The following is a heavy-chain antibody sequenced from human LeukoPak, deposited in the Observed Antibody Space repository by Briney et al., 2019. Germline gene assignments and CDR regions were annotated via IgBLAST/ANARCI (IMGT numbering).Heavy chain of an antibody. CDR2: LYNSGST. Sequence: PSETLSLTCTVSGGFISSYYWSWIRQAPGKGLEWIGYLYNSGSTNYNPSLKSRVTISADTSKNQISLKLSSVTAADTAVYYCARAGGGYSYDYWGQGTLVTVSS. V-gene: IGHV4-59*01. CDR1: GGFISSYY. CDR3: ARAGGGYSYDY. D-gene: IGHD5-18*01. J-gene: IGHJ4*02.